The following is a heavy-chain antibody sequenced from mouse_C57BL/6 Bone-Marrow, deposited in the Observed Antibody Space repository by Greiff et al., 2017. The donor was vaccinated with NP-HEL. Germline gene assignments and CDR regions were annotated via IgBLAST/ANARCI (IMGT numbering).Heavy chain of an antibody. V-gene: IGHV1-81*01. J-gene: IGHJ3*01. D-gene: IGHD4-1*01. CDR1: GYTFTSYG. CDR3: ARDWGAPHSWFAY. Sequence: VKLQESGAELARPGASVKLSCKASGYTFTSYGISWVKQRTGQGLEWIGEIYPRSGNTYYNEKFKGKATLTADKSSSTAYMELRSLTSEDSAVYFCARDWGAPHSWFAYWGQGTLVTVSA. CDR2: IYPRSGNT.